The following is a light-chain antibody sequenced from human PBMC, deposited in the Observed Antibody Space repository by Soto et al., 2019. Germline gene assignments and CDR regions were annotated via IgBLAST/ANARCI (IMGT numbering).Light chain of an antibody. Sequence: QSALTQPPSASGSPGQSVTISCTGTSSDVGGYNYVSWYQQHPGKAPKLMIYEVSKRPSGFPDRFSGSKSGNTASLTVSGLQAEDEADYYCSSYAGSVDVFGTGTKVTVL. CDR1: SSDVGGYNY. J-gene: IGLJ1*01. CDR2: EVS. CDR3: SSYAGSVDV. V-gene: IGLV2-8*01.